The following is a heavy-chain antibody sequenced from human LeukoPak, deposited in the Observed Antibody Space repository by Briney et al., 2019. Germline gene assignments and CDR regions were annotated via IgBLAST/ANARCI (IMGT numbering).Heavy chain of an antibody. Sequence: GGSLRLSCSASGFTFSSYAMDWVRQAPGKGLEYVSTISSNGGSTYYADSVKGRFTISRDDSKNTLYLRMSSLRAEDTAVYYCVKEGDYGYYCDYWGQGTLVTVSS. CDR3: VKEGDYGYYCDY. V-gene: IGHV3-64D*06. J-gene: IGHJ4*02. CDR1: GFTFSSYA. D-gene: IGHD3-16*01. CDR2: ISSNGGST.